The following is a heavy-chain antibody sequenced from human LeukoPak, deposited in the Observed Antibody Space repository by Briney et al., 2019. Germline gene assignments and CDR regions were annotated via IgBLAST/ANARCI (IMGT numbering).Heavy chain of an antibody. CDR2: ISGGSDYI. CDR1: GFTFGSYS. V-gene: IGHV3-21*01. D-gene: IGHD1-26*01. CDR3: TKGCLSCDNSGYY. Sequence: PGGSLRLSCGASGFTFGSYSMNWVRQAPGKGLEWVSFISGGSDYIYYADSVKGRFTISRDNAKNSLYLQMNSLGAEDTAVYYCTKGCLSCDNSGYYWGLGTLVTVSS. J-gene: IGHJ4*02.